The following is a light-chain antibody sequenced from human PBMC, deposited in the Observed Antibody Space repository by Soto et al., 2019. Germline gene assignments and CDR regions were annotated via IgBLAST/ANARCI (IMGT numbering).Light chain of an antibody. CDR3: QAWDSSTEV. CDR1: KLGNKY. CDR2: QDI. Sequence: SYELTQPPSVSVSPGQTASITCSGDKLGNKYACWYQQKPGQSPVLVIYQDIKRPSGIPERFSGCNSGNTATLTISGTQAMDEADYYCQAWDSSTEVFGGGTKLTVL. J-gene: IGLJ2*01. V-gene: IGLV3-1*01.